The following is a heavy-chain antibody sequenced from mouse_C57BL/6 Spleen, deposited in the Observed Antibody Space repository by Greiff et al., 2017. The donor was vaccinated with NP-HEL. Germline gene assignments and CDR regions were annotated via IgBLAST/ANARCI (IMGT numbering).Heavy chain of an antibody. J-gene: IGHJ2*01. Sequence: AHLVESGPELVKPGASVKISCKASGYAFSSSWMNWVKQRPGKGLEWIGRIYPGDGDTNYNGKFKGKATLTADKSSSTAYMQLSSLTSEDSAVYCCARMYYGNYDYWGQGTTLTVS. V-gene: IGHV1-82*01. CDR1: GYAFSSSW. CDR2: IYPGDGDT. CDR3: ARMYYGNYDY. D-gene: IGHD2-1*01.